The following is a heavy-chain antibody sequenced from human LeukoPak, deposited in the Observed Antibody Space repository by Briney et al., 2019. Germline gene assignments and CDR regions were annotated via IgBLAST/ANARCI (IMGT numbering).Heavy chain of an antibody. D-gene: IGHD6-19*01. CDR1: GFTFSSYE. V-gene: IGHV3-48*03. CDR3: AKDLPATYSSGWYGLDAFDI. Sequence: GGSLRLSCVVSGFTFSSYEMNWVRQAPGKGLEWVSYISSSGSTMYYADSVKGRFTISRDNSKNTLYLQMNSLRAEDTAVYYCAKDLPATYSSGWYGLDAFDIWGQGTMVTVSS. CDR2: ISSSGSTM. J-gene: IGHJ3*02.